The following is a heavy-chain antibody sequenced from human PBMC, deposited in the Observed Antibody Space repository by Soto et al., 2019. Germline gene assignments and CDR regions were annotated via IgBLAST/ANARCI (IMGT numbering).Heavy chain of an antibody. Sequence: EVQLVESGGGLVHPGGSLRLSCAASGFTFSSYCMSWVRQAPGKGLEWVANIKQDGSEKYYVDSVKGRFTISRDNAKNPLYLQMNSLSAEDTAVYYCAREIITIFGVGHFDYWGQGTLVTVSS. V-gene: IGHV3-7*01. D-gene: IGHD3-3*01. CDR1: GFTFSSYC. CDR2: IKQDGSEK. J-gene: IGHJ4*02. CDR3: AREIITIFGVGHFDY.